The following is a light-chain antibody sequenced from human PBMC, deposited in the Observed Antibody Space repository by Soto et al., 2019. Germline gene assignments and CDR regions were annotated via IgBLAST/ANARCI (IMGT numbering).Light chain of an antibody. V-gene: IGLV2-14*01. CDR2: DVS. CDR1: SSDVGGYNY. CDR3: SSYTSSSTRV. Sequence: QSALTQPASVSGSPGQSITISCTGTSSDVGGYNYVSWYQQHPGKAPKLMIYDVSNRPSGVSNRFSGSKSGNTASLTISGLQAWDEADYYCSSYTSSSTRVFGTGTKVTVL. J-gene: IGLJ1*01.